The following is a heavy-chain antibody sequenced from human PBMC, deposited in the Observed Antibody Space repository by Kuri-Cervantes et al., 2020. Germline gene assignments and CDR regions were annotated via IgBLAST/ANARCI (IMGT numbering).Heavy chain of an antibody. V-gene: IGHV3-21*01. CDR2: ISSSSSYI. J-gene: IGHJ5*02. Sequence: GESLKISCAASGFTLSSYSMNWVRQAPGKGLEWVSSISSSSSYIYYADSVKGRFTISRDNAKNSLYLQMNSLRDEDTAVYYCVHLRDWFDPWGQGTLVTVSS. CDR3: VHLRDWFDP. D-gene: IGHD4-17*01. CDR1: GFTLSSYS.